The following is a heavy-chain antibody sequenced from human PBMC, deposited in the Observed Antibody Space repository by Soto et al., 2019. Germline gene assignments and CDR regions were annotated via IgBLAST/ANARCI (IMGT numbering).Heavy chain of an antibody. CDR3: ARGRVATIARSYRMDV. CDR2: IIPIFGTA. V-gene: IGHV1-69*01. J-gene: IGHJ6*02. D-gene: IGHD5-12*01. Sequence: QVQLVQSGAEVKKPGSSVKVSCKASGGTFSSYAIRWVRQAPGQGLEWMGGIIPIFGTANYAQKFQGRVTITADEATKTAYMELSSLRTEDTAVYYCARGRVATIARSYRMDVWGQETKDTDSS. CDR1: GGTFSSYA.